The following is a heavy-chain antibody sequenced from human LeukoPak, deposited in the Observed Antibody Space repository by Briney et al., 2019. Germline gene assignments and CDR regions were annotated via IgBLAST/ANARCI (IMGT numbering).Heavy chain of an antibody. Sequence: SVKVSCKASGGTFSSYNISWVRQAPGQGLEWMGRIIPLLGIANYAQKFQGRVTITADKSTSTAYMELSSLRSEDTAVYYCAREGVAATLNWFDPWGQGTLVTVSS. CDR1: GGTFSSYN. V-gene: IGHV1-69*04. CDR3: AREGVAATLNWFDP. D-gene: IGHD2-15*01. CDR2: IIPLLGIA. J-gene: IGHJ5*02.